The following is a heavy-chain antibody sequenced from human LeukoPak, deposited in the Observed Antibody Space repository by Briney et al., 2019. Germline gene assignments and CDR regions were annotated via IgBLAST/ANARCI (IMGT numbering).Heavy chain of an antibody. CDR1: GGSINTYY. CDR2: VFYKGNI. Sequence: SETLSLTCSVSGGSINTYYWSWIRQSPGKGLEWIGYVFYKGNIDYSPSLKSRVTMSLDSPKNQVSLSVTSMTAADTAVYYCAAGAPKFLHLVSWGQGTLVTVSS. D-gene: IGHD3-3*02. J-gene: IGHJ5*02. V-gene: IGHV4-59*03. CDR3: AAGAPKFLHLVS.